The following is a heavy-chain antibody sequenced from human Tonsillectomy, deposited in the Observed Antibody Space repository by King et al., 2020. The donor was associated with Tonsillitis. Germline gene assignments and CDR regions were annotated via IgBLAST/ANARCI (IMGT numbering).Heavy chain of an antibody. J-gene: IGHJ1*01. D-gene: IGHD2-2*01. CDR3: ARRGVVAAGSGGVYFQH. V-gene: IGHV3-11*01. CDR2: ITISGGTT. Sequence: VQLVESGGGLVKPGGSRRLSCAASGFTFSDYYMSWIRQAPGKGLEWVSYITISGGTTYYADSVKGRFTISRDNAQNSLYRQMNSLRAEDTAVYYCARRGVVAAGSGGVYFQHWGQGTLVTVSS. CDR1: GFTFSDYY.